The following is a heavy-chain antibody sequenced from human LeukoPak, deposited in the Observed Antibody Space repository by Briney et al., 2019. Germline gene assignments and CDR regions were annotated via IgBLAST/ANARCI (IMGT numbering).Heavy chain of an antibody. CDR2: IKQDESEE. CDR1: GFTFSSYW. CDR3: ARRTVTYYYGSGLDY. D-gene: IGHD3-10*01. V-gene: IGHV3-7*01. Sequence: GGSLRLSCAASGFTFSSYWMSWVRQAPGKGLEWVANIKQDESEEYYVDSVKGRFTISRDNAKNSLYLQMNSLRAEDTAVYFCARRTVTYYYGSGLDYWGQGTLVTVSS. J-gene: IGHJ4*02.